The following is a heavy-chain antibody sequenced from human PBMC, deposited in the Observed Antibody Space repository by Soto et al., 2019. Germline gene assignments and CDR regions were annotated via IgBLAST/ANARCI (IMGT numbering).Heavy chain of an antibody. CDR2: LYYSGRT. D-gene: IGHD3-16*02. CDR1: GVSISSSSHY. J-gene: IGHJ4*02. V-gene: IGHV4-39*01. Sequence: QLLLQESGPGLVKPSETLSLTCTVSGVSISSSSHYWGWIRQPPGKGLQWIGSLYYSGRTYYNPSFTSRVTLSVDTSRNQFSLRLTSVTAADTAVYYCARLAPSPDDYTWANYRYKGDYWGQGTLVTVSS. CDR3: ARLAPSPDDYTWANYRYKGDY.